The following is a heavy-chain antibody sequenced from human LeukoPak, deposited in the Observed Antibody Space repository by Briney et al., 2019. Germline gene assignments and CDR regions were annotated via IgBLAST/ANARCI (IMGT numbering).Heavy chain of an antibody. J-gene: IGHJ4*02. D-gene: IGHD6-19*01. Sequence: GGSLRLSCAASGFTFSSYWMSWMRQAPGKGLEWVANIKYDGNEEYYVDSVKGRFTISRDNAKNSLYLEMNSLRAEDTAVYYCARWAGRLDFDYWGQGTLVAVSS. CDR1: GFTFSSYW. CDR2: IKYDGNEE. V-gene: IGHV3-7*03. CDR3: ARWAGRLDFDY.